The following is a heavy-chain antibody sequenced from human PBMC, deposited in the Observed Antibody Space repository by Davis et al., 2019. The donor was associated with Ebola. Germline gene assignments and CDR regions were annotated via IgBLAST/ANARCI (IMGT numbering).Heavy chain of an antibody. CDR1: GDSVSSNSGA. CDR2: TYYGSKWYK. D-gene: IGHD1-1*01. Sequence: PSETLSLTCDISGDSVSSNSGAWNWIRQSPSRGLEWLGRTYYGSKWYKDYAVSVRGRLTVKLDTSRNQFSLQLNSVTPEDTAVYYCVRGFWATGLDSWGQGTLVTVSS. CDR3: VRGFWATGLDS. J-gene: IGHJ4*02. V-gene: IGHV6-1*01.